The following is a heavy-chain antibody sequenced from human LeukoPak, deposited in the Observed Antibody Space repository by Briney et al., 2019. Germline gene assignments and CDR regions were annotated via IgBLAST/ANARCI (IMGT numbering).Heavy chain of an antibody. D-gene: IGHD3-10*01. CDR2: IIPIFGTA. CDR3: ARAPSSGFGESHY. CDR1: GGTFSSYA. J-gene: IGHJ4*02. V-gene: IGHV1-69*13. Sequence: ASVKVSCKASGGTFSSYAISWVRQAPGQGLEWMGGIIPIFGTANYAQKFQGRVTITADESTSTAYMELSSLRSEDTAVYYCARAPSSGFGESHYWGQGTLVTVSS.